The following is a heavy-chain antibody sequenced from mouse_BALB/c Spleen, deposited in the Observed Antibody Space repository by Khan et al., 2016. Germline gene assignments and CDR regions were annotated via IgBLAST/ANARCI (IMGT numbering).Heavy chain of an antibody. J-gene: IGHJ4*01. CDR1: GYTFTSYW. V-gene: IGHV1-7*01. CDR2: INPSTGYT. Sequence: QVQLKESGAELAKPGASVKMSCKASGYTFTSYWMHWVKQRPGQGLEWIGYINPSTGYTEYNQKFKDKATLTADKSSSAAYMQLSSLTSEDSAVYYCARYYYAMDYWGQGTSVIVSS. CDR3: ARYYYAMDY.